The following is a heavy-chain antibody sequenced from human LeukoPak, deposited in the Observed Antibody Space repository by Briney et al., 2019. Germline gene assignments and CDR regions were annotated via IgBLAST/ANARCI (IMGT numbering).Heavy chain of an antibody. CDR3: AREVGYYESSGYSYYFDY. CDR1: GGSISSGGYY. Sequence: PSETLSLTCTVSGGSISSGGYYWSWIRQHPGKGLEWIGYIYYSGSTYYNPSLKSRVTISVDTSKNQFSLKLSSVTAADTAVYYCAREVGYYESSGYSYYFDYWGQGTLVTVSS. CDR2: IYYSGST. D-gene: IGHD3-22*01. V-gene: IGHV4-31*03. J-gene: IGHJ4*02.